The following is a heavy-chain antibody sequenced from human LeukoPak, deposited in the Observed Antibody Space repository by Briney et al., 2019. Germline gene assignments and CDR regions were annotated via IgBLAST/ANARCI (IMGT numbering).Heavy chain of an antibody. D-gene: IGHD6-6*01. CDR2: TYYSGST. CDR1: GGSISSYY. J-gene: IGHJ4*02. Sequence: SETLSLTCTVSGGSISSYYWSWIRQPPGKGLEWIGYTYYSGSTNYNPSLKSRVTISVDTSKNQFSLNLSSVTAADTAVYYCATEASSWGTFYYWGQGTLVTVSS. CDR3: ATEASSWGTFYY. V-gene: IGHV4-59*08.